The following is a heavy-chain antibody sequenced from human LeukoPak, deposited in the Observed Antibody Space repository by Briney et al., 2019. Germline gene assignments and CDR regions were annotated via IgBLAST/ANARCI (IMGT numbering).Heavy chain of an antibody. V-gene: IGHV3-30*01. Sequence: PGGSLRLSCAASGFTFSSYAMHWVRQAPGKGLEWVAVISYDGISKYYAVSVKGRFTISRDNSKNTLYLQMNSLRAKDTAVYYCAGGPIFGTYGAPFDYWGQGTLVTVSS. D-gene: IGHD3-16*01. CDR3: AGGPIFGTYGAPFDY. CDR2: ISYDGISK. J-gene: IGHJ4*02. CDR1: GFTFSSYA.